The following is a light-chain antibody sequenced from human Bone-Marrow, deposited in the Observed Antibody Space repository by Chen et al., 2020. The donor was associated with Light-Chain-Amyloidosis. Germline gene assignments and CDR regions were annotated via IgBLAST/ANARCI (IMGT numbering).Light chain of an antibody. CDR2: DDS. CDR1: NIGSTS. CDR3: QVWDRSSDRPA. V-gene: IGLV3-21*02. Sequence: SYVLTQPSSVSVAPGQTATIACGGNNIGSTSVHWYQQTPGQAPLLVVYDDSDRPSGIPERLSGSNSGNTATLTISRVEAVDEADYYCQVWDRSSDRPAFGGGTKLTVL. J-gene: IGLJ3*02.